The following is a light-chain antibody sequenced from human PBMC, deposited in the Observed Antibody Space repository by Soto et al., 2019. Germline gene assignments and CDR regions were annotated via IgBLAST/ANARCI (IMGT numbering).Light chain of an antibody. J-gene: IGLJ2*01. CDR2: EVS. CDR1: SSDVGGYNY. V-gene: IGLV2-14*01. CDR3: SSYTSSSTLRV. Sequence: QSVLTQPASVSGSPGQSITISCTGTSSDVGGYNYVSWYQQHPGKAPKLMIYEVSNRPSGVSNRFSGSKSGNTASLTISGLQAEDDAYYYCSSYTSSSTLRVFGGGTKLTVL.